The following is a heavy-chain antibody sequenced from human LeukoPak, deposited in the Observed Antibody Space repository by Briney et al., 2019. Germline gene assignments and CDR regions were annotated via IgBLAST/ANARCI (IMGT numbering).Heavy chain of an antibody. V-gene: IGHV4-38-2*02. D-gene: IGHD4-11*01. CDR3: ASGAYSYYYMDV. Sequence: PSETLSLTCTVSGYSISTGYYWDWIRQPPGKGLEWIGTFYHGGSTYYNPSLKSRVTISVDTSKNQFSLKLSSVTAADTAVYYCASGAYSYYYMDVWGKGTTVTISS. CDR1: GYSISTGYY. CDR2: FYHGGST. J-gene: IGHJ6*03.